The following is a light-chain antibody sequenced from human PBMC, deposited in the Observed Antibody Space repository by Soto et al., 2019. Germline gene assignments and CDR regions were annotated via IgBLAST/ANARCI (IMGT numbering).Light chain of an antibody. CDR1: ISDVGGYNY. V-gene: IGLV2-14*01. CDR3: SSYSSSSAHV. Sequence: QSALPHPASVSGSPRPSITISCTGTISDVGGYNYVSWYQQHPRKAPKLTIHEVTNGPSGFSDRVSGSKSDNTASLTISGLQADYEAPYYCSSYSSSSAHVFGTGTKVTVL. CDR2: EVT. J-gene: IGLJ1*01.